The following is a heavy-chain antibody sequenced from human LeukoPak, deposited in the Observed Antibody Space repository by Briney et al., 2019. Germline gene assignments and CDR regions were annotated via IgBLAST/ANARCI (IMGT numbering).Heavy chain of an antibody. J-gene: IGHJ4*02. CDR1: GFNFSSYW. V-gene: IGHV3-7*01. CDR3: AEWEYEAATVY. Sequence: GGSLRLSCAASGFNFSSYWMSWVRQAPGKGLEWVANIKQDGSGKYYVDSVKGRFTISRDNAKNSLYLQMNSLRAEDTAVYYCAEWEYEAATVYWGQGTLVTVSS. D-gene: IGHD2-15*01. CDR2: IKQDGSGK.